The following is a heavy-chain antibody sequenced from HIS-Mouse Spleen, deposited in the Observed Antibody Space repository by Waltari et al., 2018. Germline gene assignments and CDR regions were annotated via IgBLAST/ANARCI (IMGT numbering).Heavy chain of an antibody. CDR3: ASSAQTYYDFWSGSYYFDY. D-gene: IGHD3-3*01. CDR1: GFTVSSNY. J-gene: IGHJ4*02. CDR2: IYSGGST. V-gene: IGHV3-66*01. Sequence: EVQLVESGGGLVQPGGSLRLSCAASGFTVSSNYMSWVRRAPGRGLEWVSVIYSGGSTYYADSVKGRFTISRDNSKNTLYLQMNSLRAEDTAVYYCASSAQTYYDFWSGSYYFDYWGQGTLVTVSS.